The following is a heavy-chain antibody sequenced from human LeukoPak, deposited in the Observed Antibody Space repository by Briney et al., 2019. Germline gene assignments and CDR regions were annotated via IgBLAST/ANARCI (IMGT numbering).Heavy chain of an antibody. CDR2: IYYSGST. CDR1: GGSISSYY. J-gene: IGHJ4*02. Sequence: SETLSLTCTVSGGSISSYYWSWIRQPPGKGLEWIGYIYYSGSTNYNPSLKSRVTISVDTSKNQFSLKLSSVTAADTAVYYCARSHISGANDYWGQGTLDTVSS. V-gene: IGHV4-59*01. CDR3: ARSHISGANDY. D-gene: IGHD2-21*01.